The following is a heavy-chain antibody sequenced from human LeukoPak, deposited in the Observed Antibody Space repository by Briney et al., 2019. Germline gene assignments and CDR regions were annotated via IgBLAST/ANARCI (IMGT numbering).Heavy chain of an antibody. Sequence: GGSLGLSCAASGFTFSSYEMNWVRQAPGKGLVWVSRINSDGSSTSYANSVKGRFTISRDNAKNTLYLQMNSLRAEDTAVYYCARDTDILTPFDYWGQGTLVTVSS. J-gene: IGHJ4*02. CDR2: INSDGSST. CDR3: ARDTDILTPFDY. CDR1: GFTFSSYE. D-gene: IGHD3-9*01. V-gene: IGHV3-74*01.